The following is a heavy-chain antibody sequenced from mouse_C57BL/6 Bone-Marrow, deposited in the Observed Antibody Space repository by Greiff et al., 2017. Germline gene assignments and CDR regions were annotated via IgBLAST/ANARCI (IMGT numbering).Heavy chain of an antibody. V-gene: IGHV1-75*01. CDR1: GYTFTDYY. J-gene: IGHJ4*01. D-gene: IGHD1-1*01. CDR2: IFPGSGST. CDR3: DYYGSDYYAMDY. Sequence: VMLVESGPELVKPGASVKISCKASGYTFTDYYINWVKQRPGQGLEWIGWIFPGSGSTYYNEKFKGKATLTVDKSSSTAYMLLSSLTSEDSAVYFCDYYGSDYYAMDYWGQGTSVTVSS.